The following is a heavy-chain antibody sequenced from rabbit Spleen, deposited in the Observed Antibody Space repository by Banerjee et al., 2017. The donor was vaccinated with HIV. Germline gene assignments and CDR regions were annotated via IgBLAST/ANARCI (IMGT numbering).Heavy chain of an antibody. V-gene: IGHV1S45*01. CDR2: IKDGSSGRT. CDR3: ARDISGVDYFDL. J-gene: IGHJ4*01. D-gene: IGHD1-1*01. Sequence: QEQLEESGGGLVQPEGSLTLTCKASGFSFSSSYLICWVRQAPGKGLEWIGCIKDGSSGRTWYASWVNGRFTISKISSTTVTLQMTSLTVADTATYFCARDISGVDYFDLWGQGTLVTVS. CDR1: GFSFSSSYL.